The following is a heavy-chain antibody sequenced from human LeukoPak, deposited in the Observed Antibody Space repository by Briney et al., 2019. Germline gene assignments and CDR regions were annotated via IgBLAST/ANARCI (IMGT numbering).Heavy chain of an antibody. V-gene: IGHV3-23*01. CDR2: ITASDSRT. J-gene: IGHJ5*02. CDR1: GFTLSAYT. CDR3: ARGSSRDGYNP. Sequence: GGSLGLSCAASGFTLSAYTMTWVRQTPGKGLEWVSFITASDSRTNYADSVKGRFTISRDKSKNTLYLKMNSPRAEDTAVYYCARGSSRDGYNPWGQGTLVTVSS. D-gene: IGHD5-24*01.